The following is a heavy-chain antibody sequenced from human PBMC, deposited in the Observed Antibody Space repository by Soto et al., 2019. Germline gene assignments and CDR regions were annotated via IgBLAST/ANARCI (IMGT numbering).Heavy chain of an antibody. D-gene: IGHD3-22*01. V-gene: IGHV4-30-2*01. CDR1: GGSISSGGYS. J-gene: IGHJ5*02. CDR2: IYHSGST. Sequence: SETLSLTCAVSGGSISSGGYSWSWIRQPPGKGLEWIGYIYHSGSTYYNPSLKSQVAISVDRSKNQFSLKLSSVTAADTAVYYCARKALYDSSGYSDCWFDPWGQGTLVTV. CDR3: ARKALYDSSGYSDCWFDP.